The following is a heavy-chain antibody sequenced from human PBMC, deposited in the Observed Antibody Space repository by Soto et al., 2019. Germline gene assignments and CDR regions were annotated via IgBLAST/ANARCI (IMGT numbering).Heavy chain of an antibody. CDR2: INHSGST. CDR1: GGSFSGYY. Sequence: SETLSLTCAVYGGSFSGYYWRWIRQPPGKGLEWIGEINHSGSTNYNPSLKSRVTISVDTSKNQFSLKLSSVTAADTAVYYCARNPQIVVVPADYGMDVWGQGTTVT. D-gene: IGHD2-2*01. CDR3: ARNPQIVVVPADYGMDV. J-gene: IGHJ6*02. V-gene: IGHV4-34*01.